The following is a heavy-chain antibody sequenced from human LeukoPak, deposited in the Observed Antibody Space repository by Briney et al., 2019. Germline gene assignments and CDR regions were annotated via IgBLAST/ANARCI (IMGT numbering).Heavy chain of an antibody. Sequence: ASVKVSCKASGYTFTGHYMHWVRQAPGQGLEWMGWINPNNSGTNYAQKFQGRVTMTRDTSISTAYMELSRLRSDDTAVYYCARGYALYSGRYIDFDYWGQGTLVTVSS. J-gene: IGHJ4*02. V-gene: IGHV1-2*02. D-gene: IGHD1-26*01. CDR2: INPNNSGT. CDR3: ARGYALYSGRYIDFDY. CDR1: GYTFTGHY.